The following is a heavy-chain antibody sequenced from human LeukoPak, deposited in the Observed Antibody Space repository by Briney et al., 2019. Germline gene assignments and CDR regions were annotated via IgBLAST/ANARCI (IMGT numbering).Heavy chain of an antibody. V-gene: IGHV3-21*01. J-gene: IGHJ4*02. D-gene: IGHD2-21*02. Sequence: GSLRLSCAASGFTFSSYSMNWVRQAPGKGLEWVSSINSISTYIHYADSVKGRFTISRDNAKNSLYLQMNSLRAEDTAVYYCARCGGDCYSGVDYWGQGTLVTVSS. CDR2: INSISTYI. CDR1: GFTFSSYS. CDR3: ARCGGDCYSGVDY.